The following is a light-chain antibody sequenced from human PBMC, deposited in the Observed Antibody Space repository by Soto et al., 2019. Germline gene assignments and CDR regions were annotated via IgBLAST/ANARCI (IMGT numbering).Light chain of an antibody. CDR2: EGS. J-gene: IGLJ3*02. Sequence: QSALTQPASVSGSPGQSITISCTGTSSDVGSYNLVSWYQQHPGKAPKLIIYEGSKRPSGVSNRFSGSKSVNTASLTISGLQAEDEADYYCCSYAGSRVFGGGTKLTVL. CDR1: SSDVGSYNL. CDR3: CSYAGSRV. V-gene: IGLV2-23*01.